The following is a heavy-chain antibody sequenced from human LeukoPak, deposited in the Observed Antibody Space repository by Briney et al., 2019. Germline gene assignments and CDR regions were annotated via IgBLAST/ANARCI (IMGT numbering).Heavy chain of an antibody. J-gene: IGHJ1*01. CDR2: ISARDGST. D-gene: IGHD2-2*01. CDR1: GFTFGIYA. V-gene: IGHV3-23*01. Sequence: GGSLRLSCAASGFTFGIYAMSWVRQAPGQGLDWVSAISARDGSTYYADSVKGRFTISRDNSKNTLYLQMNSLRAEDTAVYYCAKVWYCSSTSCQGYFQHWGQGTLVTVSS. CDR3: AKVWYCSSTSCQGYFQH.